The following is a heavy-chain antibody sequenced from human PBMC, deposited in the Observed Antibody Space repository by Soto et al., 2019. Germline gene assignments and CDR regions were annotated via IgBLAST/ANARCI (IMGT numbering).Heavy chain of an antibody. Sequence: EVQLVESGGGLIQPGGSLRPSCAASGFTVSSNYMSWVRQAPGKGLEWVSVIYSGGSTYYADSVKGRFTISRDNSKNTLYRQMTSVRAEDTAVYYGARDIAGAAGLWGRGTLVAVSS. J-gene: IGHJ2*01. CDR1: GFTVSSNY. D-gene: IGHD6-13*01. CDR2: IYSGGST. CDR3: ARDIAGAAGL. V-gene: IGHV3-53*01.